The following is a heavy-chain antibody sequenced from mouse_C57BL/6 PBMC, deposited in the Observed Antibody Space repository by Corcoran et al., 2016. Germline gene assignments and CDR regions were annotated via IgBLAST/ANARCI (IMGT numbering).Heavy chain of an antibody. V-gene: IGHV8-12*01. J-gene: IGHJ3*01. CDR2: IYWDDDK. Sequence: QVTLKESGPGILQSSQTLSLTCSFSGFSLSTSGLGVSWIRQPSGKGLEWLAHIYWDDDKRYNPSLKSRLTLYKDTSRNQVFLKITSVDTADTATYYCAIIVKRAWFAYWGQGTLVTVSA. CDR1: GFSLSTSGLG. D-gene: IGHD2-5*01. CDR3: AIIVKRAWFAY.